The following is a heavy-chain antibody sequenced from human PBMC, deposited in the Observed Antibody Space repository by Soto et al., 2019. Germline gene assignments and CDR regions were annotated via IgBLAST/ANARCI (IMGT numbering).Heavy chain of an antibody. CDR1: GYTFTNYA. D-gene: IGHD5-12*01. CDR2: INAGNGNT. Sequence: QVQLVQSGAEVKKPGASVKVSCRPSGYTFTNYAIHWVRQAPGQRLEWMGWINAGNGNTKYSQKFQDRVTITRDTYASTAYMELSSLRSEDTAVYYCARGLRKEQFDYWGQGTLVTVSS. J-gene: IGHJ4*02. CDR3: ARGLRKEQFDY. V-gene: IGHV1-3*01.